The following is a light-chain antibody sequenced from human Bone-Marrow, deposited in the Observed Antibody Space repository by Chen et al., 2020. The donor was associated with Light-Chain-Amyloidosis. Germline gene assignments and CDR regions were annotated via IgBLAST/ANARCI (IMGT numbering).Light chain of an antibody. V-gene: IGLV6-57*01. CDR1: SGRIATNY. Sequence: NFMLTQPHSVSESPGKTVIISCTRSSGRIATNYVQWYQQRPGSSPTTVIYVDDQRPSGVPGRFSGSIARSSNSPSLTISGMKTDDEADYYCQSYQGSSQGVFGGGTKLTVL. J-gene: IGLJ3*02. CDR2: VDD. CDR3: QSYQGSSQGV.